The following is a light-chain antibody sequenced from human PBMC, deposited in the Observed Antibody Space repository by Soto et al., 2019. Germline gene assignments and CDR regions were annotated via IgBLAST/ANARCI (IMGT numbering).Light chain of an antibody. CDR1: QSVRSY. CDR2: DAS. J-gene: IGKJ4*01. Sequence: EIVLTQSPATLSLSPGERATLSCRASQSVRSYLAWYQQTPGQAPRVLIYDASNRATGIQARFSGSGAGTECTRTISSLEPEDVTVDYCPQRSNSTNTFCGGTKVDIK. CDR3: PQRSNSTNT. V-gene: IGKV3-11*01.